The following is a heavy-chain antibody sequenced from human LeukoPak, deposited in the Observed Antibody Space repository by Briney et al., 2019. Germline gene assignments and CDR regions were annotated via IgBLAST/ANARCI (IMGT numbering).Heavy chain of an antibody. V-gene: IGHV3-33*01. CDR1: GFTFSSYG. Sequence: GRSLRLSCAASGFTFSSYGMHWVRQAPGKGLEWVAVIWYDGSNKYYADSVKGRFTISRDNSKNTLYLQMNSLRAEDTAVYYCARDWWVIIPKGLFDYWGQGTLVTVSS. CDR2: IWYDGSNK. D-gene: IGHD3-3*01. CDR3: ARDWWVIIPKGLFDY. J-gene: IGHJ4*02.